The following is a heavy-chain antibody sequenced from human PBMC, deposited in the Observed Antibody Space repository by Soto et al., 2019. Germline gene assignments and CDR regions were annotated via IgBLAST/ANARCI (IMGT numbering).Heavy chain of an antibody. Sequence: PSETLSLTCTVSGDSISSTRWWGWIRQPPGKGLEWIGYIYYSGSTYYNPSLRSRVTISVDTSKNQFSLKLSSVTAADTAVYYCASHYYDSSASYRADDYWGQGTLVTVSS. J-gene: IGHJ4*02. CDR2: IYYSGST. V-gene: IGHV4-30-4*01. CDR1: GDSISSTRW. D-gene: IGHD3-22*01. CDR3: ASHYYDSSASYRADDY.